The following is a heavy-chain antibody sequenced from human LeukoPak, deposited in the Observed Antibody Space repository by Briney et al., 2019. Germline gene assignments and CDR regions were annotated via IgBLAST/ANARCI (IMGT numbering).Heavy chain of an antibody. Sequence: PGGSLRLSCAASGFTFTSYAMSWIRQAPGKGLEWVSYISSSGSTIYYADSVKGRFTISRDNAKNSLYLQMNSLRAEDTAVYYCARVPTVTSTHDAFDIWGQGTMVTVSS. CDR2: ISSSGSTI. J-gene: IGHJ3*02. D-gene: IGHD4-17*01. CDR1: GFTFTSYA. CDR3: ARVPTVTSTHDAFDI. V-gene: IGHV3-11*01.